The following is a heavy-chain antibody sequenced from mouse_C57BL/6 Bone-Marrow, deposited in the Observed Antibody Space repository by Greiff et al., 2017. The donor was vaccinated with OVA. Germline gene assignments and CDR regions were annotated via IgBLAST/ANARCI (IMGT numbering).Heavy chain of an antibody. Sequence: EVKLMESGAELVRPGASVKLSCTASGFNIKDYYMHWVKQRPEQGLEWIGRIDPEDGDTEYAPKFPGKATMTADTSSNTAYLQLSSLTSEDTAVYYCTTMRVMIPRRYFDYWGQGTTLTVSS. D-gene: IGHD2-3*01. CDR1: GFNIKDYY. J-gene: IGHJ2*01. CDR2: IDPEDGDT. CDR3: TTMRVMIPRRYFDY. V-gene: IGHV14-1*01.